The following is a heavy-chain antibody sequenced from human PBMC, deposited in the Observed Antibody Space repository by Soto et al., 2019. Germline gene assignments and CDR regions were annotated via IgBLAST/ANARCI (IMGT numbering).Heavy chain of an antibody. CDR3: ARDKITGLFDY. J-gene: IGHJ4*02. D-gene: IGHD2-8*02. CDR1: DDSISSSNYY. V-gene: IGHV4-39*02. CDR2: ISYSGST. Sequence: PSETLSLTCTVSDDSISSSNYYWGWIRQPPGKGLEWIGTISYSGSTYYNPSLKSRVTISVDTSKSQFSLKVTSVTAADTTVYYCARDKITGLFDYWGQGTLVTVSS.